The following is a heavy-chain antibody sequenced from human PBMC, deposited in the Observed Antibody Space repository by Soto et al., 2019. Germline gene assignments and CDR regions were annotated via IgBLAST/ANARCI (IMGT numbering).Heavy chain of an antibody. J-gene: IGHJ5*02. Sequence: SETLSLTCAVYGVSFIGYYWSRIRQPSRKGLEWIGEINHSGSTNYNPSLKSRVTISVDTSKNQFSLKLSSVTAADTAVYYCARVELAEYCSRTSCYGNNWFDPCGQGTLVT. V-gene: IGHV4-34*01. CDR1: GVSFIGYY. CDR2: INHSGST. D-gene: IGHD2-2*01. CDR3: ARVELAEYCSRTSCYGNNWFDP.